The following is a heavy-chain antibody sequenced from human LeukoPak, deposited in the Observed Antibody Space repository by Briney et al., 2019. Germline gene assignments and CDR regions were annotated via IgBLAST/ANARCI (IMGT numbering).Heavy chain of an antibody. J-gene: IGHJ4*02. CDR2: INTDGSST. Sequence: GGSLRLSCAASGFTFSSYWMHWVRQAPGKGLVWVSRINTDGSSTSYADSVKGRFTISRDNAKNSLYLQMNSLRAEDTAVYYCARDASVGATRRPNSFDYWGQGTLVTVSS. CDR3: ARDASVGATRRPNSFDY. V-gene: IGHV3-74*01. CDR1: GFTFSSYW. D-gene: IGHD1-26*01.